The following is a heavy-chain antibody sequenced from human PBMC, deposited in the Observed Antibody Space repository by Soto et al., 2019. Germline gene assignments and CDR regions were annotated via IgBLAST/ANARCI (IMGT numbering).Heavy chain of an antibody. D-gene: IGHD6-13*01. CDR1: GFTFSSYA. CDR2: ISGSGGST. Sequence: PGGSLRLSCAASGFTFSSYAMSWVRQAPGKGLEWVSTISGSGGSTYYADSVKGRFTISRDNSKNTLYLQMNSLRAEDTAVYYCAKDVQYSSSWYVNYYYGMDVWGQGTTVTVSS. V-gene: IGHV3-23*01. J-gene: IGHJ6*02. CDR3: AKDVQYSSSWYVNYYYGMDV.